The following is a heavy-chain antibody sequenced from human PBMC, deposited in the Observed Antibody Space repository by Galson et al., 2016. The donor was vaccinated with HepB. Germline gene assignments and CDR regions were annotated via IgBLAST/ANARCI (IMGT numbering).Heavy chain of an antibody. V-gene: IGHV5-10-1*01. D-gene: IGHD3-3*01. CDR3: ATDGVVH. Sequence: QSGAEVKKPGESLRISCKVSGFRFPSYWISWVRQMPGKGFEWMGRIDPSDSYTNYRPSFEGRVTISADESISTAYLHWSGLTVSDTAMYYCATDGVVHWGQGTLVTVSS. J-gene: IGHJ4*02. CDR1: GFRFPSYW. CDR2: IDPSDSYT.